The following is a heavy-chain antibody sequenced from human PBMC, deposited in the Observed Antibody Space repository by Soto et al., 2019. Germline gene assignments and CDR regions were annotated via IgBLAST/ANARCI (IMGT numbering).Heavy chain of an antibody. CDR2: IWYDGSNK. D-gene: IGHD3-10*01. V-gene: IGHV3-33*01. CDR3: ARDAIYGSGALGWFDP. Sequence: QVQLVESGGGVVQPGRSLRLSCAASGFTFSSYGMHWVRQAPGKGLEWVAVIWYDGSNKYYADSVKGRFTISRDNSKNTLYLQMNSLRAEDTAVYYCARDAIYGSGALGWFDPWGQGTLVTVSS. CDR1: GFTFSSYG. J-gene: IGHJ5*02.